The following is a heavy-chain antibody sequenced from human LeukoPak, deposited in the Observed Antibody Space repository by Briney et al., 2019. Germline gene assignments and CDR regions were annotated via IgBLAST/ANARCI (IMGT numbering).Heavy chain of an antibody. CDR3: ASKHVFRCAIILDS. J-gene: IGHJ4*02. V-gene: IGHV3-7*01. CDR2: IKQDGSAQ. CDR1: GLTFDSYW. Sequence: GGSLRLSCSASGLTFDSYWVSWVRQAPGKGLEWVANIKQDGSAQSYVDSVKGRFTISRDTDTNSLYLQVNGLRAEDTAVYYCASKHVFRCAIILDSWFKGTLVTVSS. D-gene: IGHD3-10*01.